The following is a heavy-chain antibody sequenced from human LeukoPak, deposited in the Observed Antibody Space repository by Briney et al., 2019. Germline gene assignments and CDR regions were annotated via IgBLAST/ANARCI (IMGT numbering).Heavy chain of an antibody. Sequence: SETLSLTCTVSGDSIRTSKYYWGWIRQPPGKGLEWIGSIYNSGNTNYNPSLKSRVTISIDTSKNQFSLKLTSVTAADTAVYYCARGPNEPGSHSDYWGQGTLVTVSS. J-gene: IGHJ4*02. CDR2: IYNSGNT. D-gene: IGHD1-26*01. CDR1: GDSIRTSKYY. V-gene: IGHV4-39*07. CDR3: ARGPNEPGSHSDY.